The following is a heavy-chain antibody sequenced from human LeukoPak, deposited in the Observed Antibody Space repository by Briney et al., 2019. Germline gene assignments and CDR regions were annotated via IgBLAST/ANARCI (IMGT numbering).Heavy chain of an antibody. CDR2: ISSRGDII. Sequence: KTGGSLRLSCGASGFTFSDYYMNWIRQAPGKGLEWISSISSRGDIIYYAPSIKGRFTASRDNARKSQYLEMNSLRVEDTAIYYCVKSGHCGPASCYEIRTRSFYSMDVWGQGITVTVSS. CDR3: VKSGHCGPASCYEIRTRSFYSMDV. CDR1: GFTFSDYY. V-gene: IGHV3-11*01. J-gene: IGHJ6*02. D-gene: IGHD2-2*01.